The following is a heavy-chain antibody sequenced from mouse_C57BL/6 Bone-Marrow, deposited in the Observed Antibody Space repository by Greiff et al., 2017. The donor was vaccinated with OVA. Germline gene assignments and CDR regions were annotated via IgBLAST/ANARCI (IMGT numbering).Heavy chain of an antibody. Sequence: ESGPALLKPFRLLPFPSPFTGTSFPRGFSWNWFGHFPGNKLEWMGYISYDGSNNYNPSLKNRISITRDTSKNQFFLKLNSVTTEDTATYYCGSPSFAYWGQGTLVTVSA. CDR2: ISYDGSN. CDR3: GSPSFAY. J-gene: IGHJ3*01. CDR1: GTSFPRGFS. V-gene: IGHV3-6*01.